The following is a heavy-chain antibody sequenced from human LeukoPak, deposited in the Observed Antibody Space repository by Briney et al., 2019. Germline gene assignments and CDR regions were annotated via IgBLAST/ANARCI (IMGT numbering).Heavy chain of an antibody. J-gene: IGHJ4*02. V-gene: IGHV3-7*01. CDR3: ARDVK. Sequence: GGSLRLSCAASGFTFSSYGMHWVRQAPGKGLEWVANIKQDGSEKNYVDSVKGRFTISRDNAKTSLYLQMNSLRAEDTAVYYCARDVKWGQGTLVTVSS. CDR1: GFTFSSYG. CDR2: IKQDGSEK.